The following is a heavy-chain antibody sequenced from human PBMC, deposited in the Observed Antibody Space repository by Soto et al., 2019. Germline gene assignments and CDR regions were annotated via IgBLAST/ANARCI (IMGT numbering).Heavy chain of an antibody. CDR1: GFTFSTYA. CDR3: ARDLRKLRYFDY. CDR2: LSSDENSK. J-gene: IGHJ4*02. D-gene: IGHD3-9*01. Sequence: QVQLVESGGGVVQPGRSLRLSCTTSGFTFSTYAFHWVRQAPGKGLEWVAVLSSDENSKYYADSVRGRFTISRDNSKNTLYLQMNSLRAEDTAVYFCARDLRKLRYFDYWGQGTLVTVSS. V-gene: IGHV3-30-3*01.